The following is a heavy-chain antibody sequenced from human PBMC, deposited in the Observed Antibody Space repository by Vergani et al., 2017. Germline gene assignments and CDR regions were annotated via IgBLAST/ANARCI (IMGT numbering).Heavy chain of an antibody. CDR1: GFTFDDYA. D-gene: IGHD5-24*01. J-gene: IGHJ4*02. CDR3: AKVIPGDDYFDY. Sequence: EVQLVESGGGVVRPGGSLRLSCAASGFTFDDYAMSWVRQAPGQGLEWVSAISGSGGSTYYADSVKGRFTISRDNSKNTLYLQMNSLRAEDTAVYYCAKVIPGDDYFDYWGQGTLVTVSS. V-gene: IGHV3-23*04. CDR2: ISGSGGST.